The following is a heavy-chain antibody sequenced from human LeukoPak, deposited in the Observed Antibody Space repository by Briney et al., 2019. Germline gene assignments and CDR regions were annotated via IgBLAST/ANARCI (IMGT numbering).Heavy chain of an antibody. V-gene: IGHV3-66*01. Sequence: PGGSLRLSCAGSEFTVSSNYMNWVRQAPGKRLEWVSVIYSGGSTYYADSVKGRFTISRDNSKNTLYLQMNSLRAEDTAVYYCARGDYGDYCFHYWGQGTLVTVSS. J-gene: IGHJ4*02. CDR3: ARGDYGDYCFHY. CDR2: IYSGGST. CDR1: EFTVSSNY. D-gene: IGHD4-17*01.